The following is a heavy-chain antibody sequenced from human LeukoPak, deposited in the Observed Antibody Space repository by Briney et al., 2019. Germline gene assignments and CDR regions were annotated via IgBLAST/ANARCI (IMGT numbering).Heavy chain of an antibody. D-gene: IGHD2-21*01. CDR1: GYDFIAYY. CDR2: INCRTGGT. CDR3: ARDPIFWGYYYMDV. V-gene: IGHV1-2*02. J-gene: IGHJ6*03. Sequence: GASVKVSCKASGYDFIAYYIHWVGQTPGQGLEWMGWINCRTGGTNYAQKFQGRVTMTRDTSTSTVYMELSSLRSEDTAVYYCARDPIFWGYYYMDVWGKGTTVTISS.